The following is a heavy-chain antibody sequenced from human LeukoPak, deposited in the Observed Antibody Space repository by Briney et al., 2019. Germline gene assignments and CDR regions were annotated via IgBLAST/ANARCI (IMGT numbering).Heavy chain of an antibody. V-gene: IGHV1-18*01. J-gene: IGHJ4*02. CDR3: ARAAPRDCTNGICWVDY. D-gene: IGHD2-8*01. CDR1: GYSFTNYG. Sequence: VASVKVSCTASGYSFTNYGFTWVRQAPGQGLELMGWINANNGNTNYAQRLQGRVTMTIDTSTNTAYMELRSLRSDDTAVYYCARAAPRDCTNGICWVDYWGQGTLVTVSS. CDR2: INANNGNT.